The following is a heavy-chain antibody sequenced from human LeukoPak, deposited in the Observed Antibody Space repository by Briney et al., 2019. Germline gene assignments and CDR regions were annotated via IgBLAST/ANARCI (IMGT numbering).Heavy chain of an antibody. D-gene: IGHD2-2*01. V-gene: IGHV3-7*01. CDR2: IKQDGSEK. Sequence: PGGSLRLSCAASGFTFSSYWMSWVRQAPGKGLEWVANIKQDGSEKYYVDSVKGRFTISRDNAKNSLYLQMNSLRAEDTAVYYCAQLLERGYYGMDVWGQGTTVTVSS. CDR1: GFTFSSYW. CDR3: AQLLERGYYGMDV. J-gene: IGHJ6*02.